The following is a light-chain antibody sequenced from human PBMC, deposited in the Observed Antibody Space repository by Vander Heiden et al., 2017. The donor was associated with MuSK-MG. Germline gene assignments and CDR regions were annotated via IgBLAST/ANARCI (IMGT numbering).Light chain of an antibody. V-gene: IGLV3-1*01. CDR2: QDS. Sequence: SYELTQPPSVSVSPGQTASITCSGDKLGDKYACWYQQKPGQSPVLVIYQDSKRPSGIPERFSGSNSGTTANLTISGTQAMDEAYYYCQAWNSRTVVFGGGTKLTVL. CDR3: QAWNSRTVV. CDR1: KLGDKY. J-gene: IGLJ2*01.